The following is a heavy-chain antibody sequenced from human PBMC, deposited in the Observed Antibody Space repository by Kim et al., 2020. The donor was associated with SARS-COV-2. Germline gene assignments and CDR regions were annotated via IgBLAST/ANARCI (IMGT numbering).Heavy chain of an antibody. CDR1: GFTFSSYG. J-gene: IGHJ6*02. V-gene: IGHV3-33*06. CDR2: IWYDGSNK. Sequence: GGSLRLSCAASGFTFSSYGMHWVRQAPGKGLEWVAVIWYDGSNKYYADSVKGRFTISRDNSKNTLYLQMNSLRAEDTAVYYCAKDLGIAAEEGGMDVWGQGTTVTVSS. D-gene: IGHD6-13*01. CDR3: AKDLGIAAEEGGMDV.